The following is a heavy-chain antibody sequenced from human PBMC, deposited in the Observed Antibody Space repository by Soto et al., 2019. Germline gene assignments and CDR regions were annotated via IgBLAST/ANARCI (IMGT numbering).Heavy chain of an antibody. CDR2: MNPNSGNT. CDR1: GYTFTSYD. V-gene: IGHV1-8*01. CDR3: ARLIQLWLQRAYYYGMDV. Sequence: ASVKVSCNASGYTFTSYDINWVRQATGQWLEWMGWMNPNSGNTGYAQKFQGRVTMTRNTSISTAYMELSSLRSEDTAVYYCARLIQLWLQRAYYYGMDVWGQGTTVTVSS. J-gene: IGHJ6*02. D-gene: IGHD5-18*01.